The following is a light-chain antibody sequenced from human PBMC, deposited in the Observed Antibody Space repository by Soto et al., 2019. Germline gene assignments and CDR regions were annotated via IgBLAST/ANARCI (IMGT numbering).Light chain of an antibody. Sequence: QSVLTQPPSASGSPGQSVAISCTGTNSDIGNYNFVSWYQQHPGKAPKLMIYEVNKRPSGVPDRFSGSKSGNTASLTVSGLQPEDEADYYCRSYAGSNNLLFGGGTKLTVL. CDR1: NSDIGNYNF. CDR3: RSYAGSNNLL. V-gene: IGLV2-8*01. J-gene: IGLJ2*01. CDR2: EVN.